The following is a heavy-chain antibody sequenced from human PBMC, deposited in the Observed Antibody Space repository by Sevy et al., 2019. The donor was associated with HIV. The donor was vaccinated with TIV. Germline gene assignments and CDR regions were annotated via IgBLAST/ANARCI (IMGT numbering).Heavy chain of an antibody. D-gene: IGHD3-9*01. CDR2: FDPGDGDAET. V-gene: IGHV1-24*01. J-gene: IGHJ4*02. CDR3: ATDTTGYHSTLDY. CDR1: AYTLTEFS. Sequence: ASVKVSCKVSAYTLTEFSIHWVRQAPGKGLEWMGGFDPGDGDAETPYAQKFRDRLTMTADTSTDTVYMELSSLRSEDTAVYYCATDTTGYHSTLDYWGQGTLVTVSS.